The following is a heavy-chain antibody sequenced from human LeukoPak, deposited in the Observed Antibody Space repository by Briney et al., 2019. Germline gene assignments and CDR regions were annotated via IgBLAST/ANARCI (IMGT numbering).Heavy chain of an antibody. V-gene: IGHV4-4*07. CDR3: AREGQGYGDSRGTYEGYYFDY. CDR2: IYTSGST. D-gene: IGHD4-17*01. J-gene: IGHJ4*02. Sequence: SETLSLTCTVSGGSISSYYWSWIRQPAGKGLEWIGRIYTSGSTNYNPSLKSRVTISVDTSKNQFSLKLSSVTAADTAVYYCAREGQGYGDSRGTYEGYYFDYWGQGTLVTVSS. CDR1: GGSISSYY.